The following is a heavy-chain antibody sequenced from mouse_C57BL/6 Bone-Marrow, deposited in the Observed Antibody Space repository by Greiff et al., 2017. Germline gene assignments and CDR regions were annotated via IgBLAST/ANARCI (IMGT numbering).Heavy chain of an antibody. Sequence: KLVESGGGLVQSGRSLRLSCATSGFTFSDFYMEWVRQAPGKGLEWIAASRNKANDYTTEYSASVKGRFIVSRDTSQSILYLQMNALRAEDTAIYYCARVKAWFAYWGQGTLVTVSA. V-gene: IGHV7-1*01. J-gene: IGHJ3*01. CDR3: ARVKAWFAY. D-gene: IGHD1-3*01. CDR1: GFTFSDFY. CDR2: SRNKANDYTT.